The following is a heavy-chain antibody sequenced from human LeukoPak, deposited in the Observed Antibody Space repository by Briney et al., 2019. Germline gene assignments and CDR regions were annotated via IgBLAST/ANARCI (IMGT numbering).Heavy chain of an antibody. CDR1: GYTFTGYY. CDR3: ARASGFLKAAFDI. D-gene: IGHD3-3*01. CDR2: INPNSGGT. Sequence: GASVKVSCKASGYTFTGYYMHWVRQAPGQGLEWMGWINPNSGGTNYAQKFQGRVTMTRDTSISTAYMELSRLRSDDTAVYYCARASGFLKAAFDIWGQGTMVTVSS. V-gene: IGHV1-2*02. J-gene: IGHJ3*02.